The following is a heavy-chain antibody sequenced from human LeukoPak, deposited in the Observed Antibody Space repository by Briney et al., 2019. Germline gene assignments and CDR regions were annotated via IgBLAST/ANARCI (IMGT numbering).Heavy chain of an antibody. J-gene: IGHJ4*02. CDR2: ISGSGDNT. Sequence: GGSLRLSCAASGFTFSNYAMSWVRQAPGKGLEWVSAISGSGDNTYYADSVKGRFTVSRDNSKNTLYLQMNSLRAEDTAVYYCARDDGGIYYDSSGYLDYWGQGTLVTVSS. CDR1: GFTFSNYA. D-gene: IGHD3-22*01. CDR3: ARDDGGIYYDSSGYLDY. V-gene: IGHV3-23*01.